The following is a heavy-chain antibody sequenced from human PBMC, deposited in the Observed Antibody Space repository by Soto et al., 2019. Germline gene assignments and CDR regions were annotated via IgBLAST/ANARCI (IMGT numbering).Heavy chain of an antibody. CDR2: ISWNSGTI. CDR3: AKDIASRPPYYCDY. D-gene: IGHD6-6*01. V-gene: IGHV3-9*01. CDR1: GFTFIDYA. J-gene: IGHJ4*02. Sequence: EVQLVESGGGLVQPGRSLRLSCAASGFTFIDYAMHWVRQAPGKGREWVSGISWNSGTIAYAGSVEGRFTISRDNAKNSLYLQMNSLRAEDTALYYCAKDIASRPPYYCDYWGQGTLVTVSS.